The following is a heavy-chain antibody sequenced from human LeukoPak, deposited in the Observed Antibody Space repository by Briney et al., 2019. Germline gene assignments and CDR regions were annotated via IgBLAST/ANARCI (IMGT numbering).Heavy chain of an antibody. CDR2: IRNRANNYAT. V-gene: IGHV3-73*01. CDR3: SGYDYGMDV. J-gene: IGHJ6*02. Sequence: GGSLRLSCEASVFTFSDSAIHWVRQAPGKGLEWVGRIRNRANNYATVYSASVEGRFSTSRDDSKNTAYLQMNSLKTEDTAIYYCSGYDYGMDVWGQGTTVTVSS. CDR1: VFTFSDSA.